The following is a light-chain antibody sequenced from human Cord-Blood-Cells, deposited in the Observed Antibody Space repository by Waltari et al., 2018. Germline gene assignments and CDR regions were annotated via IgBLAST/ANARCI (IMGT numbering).Light chain of an antibody. CDR1: SREVGGYNY. CDR2: DVS. J-gene: IGLJ2*01. CDR3: SSYTSSSTPVV. Sequence: QSALTQPASVSGSPGQSITISCTGTSREVGGYNYVSWYQQHPGKAPKLMIYDVSNRPSGVSNRFSGSKSGNTASLTISGLQAEDEADYYCSSYTSSSTPVVFGGGTKLTVL. V-gene: IGLV2-14*01.